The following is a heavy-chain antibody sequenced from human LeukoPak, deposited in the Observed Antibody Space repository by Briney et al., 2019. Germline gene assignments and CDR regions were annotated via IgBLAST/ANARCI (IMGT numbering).Heavy chain of an antibody. CDR1: GFTFSSHA. CDR2: ISISGDTT. V-gene: IGHV3-23*01. J-gene: IGHJ4*02. Sequence: SGGSLRLSCVASGFTFSSHAMTWVRHAPGKGLEWVSAISISGDTTYYADAVKGRFTISRDNSKNKVYLQMNSLRAEDTAVYYCANEIRPNDYWGQGTLVTVSS. CDR3: ANEIRPNDY. D-gene: IGHD4-17*01.